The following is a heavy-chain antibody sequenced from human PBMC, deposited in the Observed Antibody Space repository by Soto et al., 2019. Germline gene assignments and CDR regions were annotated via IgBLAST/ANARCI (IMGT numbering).Heavy chain of an antibody. CDR2: IYYSGST. D-gene: IGHD2-2*01. CDR1: GGSISSSSYY. J-gene: IGHJ6*02. Sequence: PSETLSLTCTVSGGSISSSSYYWGWIRQPPGKGLEWIGSIYYSGSTYYNPSLKSRVTISVDTSKNQFSLKLSSVTAADTAVYYCASRHSSLYYYGMDVWGQGTKVT. V-gene: IGHV4-39*01. CDR3: ASRHSSLYYYGMDV.